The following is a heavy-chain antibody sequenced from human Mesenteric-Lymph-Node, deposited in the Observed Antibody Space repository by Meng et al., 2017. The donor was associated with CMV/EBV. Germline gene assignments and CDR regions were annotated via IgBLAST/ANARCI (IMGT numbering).Heavy chain of an antibody. D-gene: IGHD3-3*01. CDR1: GFPFSSFA. V-gene: IGHV3-23*01. CDR2: IYGNGGTA. J-gene: IGHJ4*02. Sequence: GESLKISCAASGFPFSSFAMTWVRRAPGKGLEWVSLIYGNGGTASYADSVKGRFTISRDNSKNTLYLQMNSLRAEDTAVYYCAKVASITIFGGVSLPDYWGQGTLVTVSS. CDR3: AKVASITIFGGVSLPDY.